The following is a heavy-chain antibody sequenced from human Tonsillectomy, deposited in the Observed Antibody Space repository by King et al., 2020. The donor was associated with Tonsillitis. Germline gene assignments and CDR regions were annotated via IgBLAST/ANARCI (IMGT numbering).Heavy chain of an antibody. J-gene: IGHJ4*02. D-gene: IGHD3-22*01. CDR1: GFTFDDYA. CDR2: ISWNSGSI. CDR3: AKDIXWQYXSXYLXDY. V-gene: IGHV3-9*01. Sequence: VQLVESGGGLVQPGRSLRLSCAASGFTFDDYAMHWVRQAPGKGLEWVSGISWNSGSIGYADSVKGRFTISRDNAKNSLYLQMNSLRAEDTALYYCAKDIXWQYXSXYLXDYWXXGTLVTVSS.